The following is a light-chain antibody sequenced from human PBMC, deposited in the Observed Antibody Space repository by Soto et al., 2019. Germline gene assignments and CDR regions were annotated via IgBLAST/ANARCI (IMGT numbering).Light chain of an antibody. V-gene: IGKV4-1*01. J-gene: IGKJ3*01. CDR3: QQLKGGFT. CDR2: WAS. CDR1: QGVLYSSNNKNY. Sequence: DIVMTQSPDSLAVSLGERATINCKSSQGVLYSSNNKNYLAWYQQKPGQPPKLLIYWASTRESGVPDRFSGSGSGTDFTLTISSLQPEDFTTYYCQQLKGGFTFGPGTKVDIK.